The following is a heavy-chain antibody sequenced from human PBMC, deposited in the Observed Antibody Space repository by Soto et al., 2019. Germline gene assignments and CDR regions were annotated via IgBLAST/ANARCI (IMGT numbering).Heavy chain of an antibody. V-gene: IGHV1-69*02. J-gene: IGHJ3*02. D-gene: IGHD1-1*01. CDR2: FIPMVGIA. CDR1: GGTFNRYI. Sequence: QVQLVQSGAEVKKPGSSVKVSCKGSGGTFNRYIISWVRQAPGQGLEWMGRFIPMVGIANYAQNFQGRVTITADKSTGTAYMELSNLRSDDTAVYYCAGAPTTGSAFDICGQGTMVTVSS. CDR3: AGAPTTGSAFDI.